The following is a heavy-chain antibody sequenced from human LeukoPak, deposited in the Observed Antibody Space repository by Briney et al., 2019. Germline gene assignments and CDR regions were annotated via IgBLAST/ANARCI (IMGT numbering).Heavy chain of an antibody. D-gene: IGHD3-16*01. J-gene: IGHJ5*02. CDR1: GGSISSSSYY. V-gene: IGHV4-39*07. CDR3: ARVLRASWWFDP. CDR2: IYYSGST. Sequence: SETLSLTCTVSGGSISSSSYYWGWIRQPPGKGLKWIGSIYYSGSTYYNPSLKSRVTISVDTSKNQFSLKLSSVTAADTAVYYCARVLRASWWFDPWGQGTLVTVSS.